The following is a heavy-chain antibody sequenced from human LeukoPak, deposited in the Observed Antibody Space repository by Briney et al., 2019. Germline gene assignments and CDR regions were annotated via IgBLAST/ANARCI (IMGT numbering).Heavy chain of an antibody. V-gene: IGHV3-23*01. CDR2: ISGSGGST. Sequence: GGSLRLSCAASGFTFSSYAMSWVRQAPGKGLEWVSAISGSGGSTYYADSVKGRFTISRDNSKNTLYLQMNSLRAEDTAVYYCAKGRNYGSGSSTPHYDYWGQGTLVIVSS. CDR3: AKGRNYGSGSSTPHYDY. CDR1: GFTFSSYA. J-gene: IGHJ4*02. D-gene: IGHD3-10*01.